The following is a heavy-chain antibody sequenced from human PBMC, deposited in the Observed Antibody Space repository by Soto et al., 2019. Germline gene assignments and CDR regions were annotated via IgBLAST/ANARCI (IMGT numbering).Heavy chain of an antibody. Sequence: ASVKVSCKASGYTFTGYYMHWVRQAPGQGLEWMGWINPNSGGTNYAHKFQDWVTMTRDTSISTAYMELSRLRSDDTAVYYCARSCGGDCYYPAAYYYGMDVWGQGTTVTVSS. CDR2: INPNSGGT. CDR3: ARSCGGDCYYPAAYYYGMDV. D-gene: IGHD2-21*02. V-gene: IGHV1-2*04. CDR1: GYTFTGYY. J-gene: IGHJ6*02.